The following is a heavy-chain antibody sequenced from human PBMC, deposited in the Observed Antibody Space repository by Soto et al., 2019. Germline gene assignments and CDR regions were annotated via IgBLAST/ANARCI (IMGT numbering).Heavy chain of an antibody. V-gene: IGHV4-61*01. J-gene: IGHJ4*02. CDR2: IYYSGST. Sequence: PSETLSLTCTVSGGSVSSGSYYWSWIRQPPGKGLEWIGYIYYSGSTNYNPSLKSRVTISVDTSKNQFSLKLSSVTAADTAVYYCARALRPGYSSSWYAYYFDYWGQGTLVTVSS. CDR1: GGSVSSGSYY. CDR3: ARALRPGYSSSWYAYYFDY. D-gene: IGHD6-13*01.